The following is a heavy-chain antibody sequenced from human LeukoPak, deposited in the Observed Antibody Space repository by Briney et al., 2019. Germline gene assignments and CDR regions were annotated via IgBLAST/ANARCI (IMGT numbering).Heavy chain of an antibody. V-gene: IGHV3-30-3*01. Sequence: PGGSLRLSCAASGFTFSSYAMHWVRQAPGKGLEWVAVISYDGSNKYYADSVKGRFTISRDNSKNTLYLQMNSLRAKDTAVYYCAREWAVAGTIDYWGQGTLVTVSS. CDR2: ISYDGSNK. D-gene: IGHD6-19*01. CDR3: AREWAVAGTIDY. CDR1: GFTFSSYA. J-gene: IGHJ4*02.